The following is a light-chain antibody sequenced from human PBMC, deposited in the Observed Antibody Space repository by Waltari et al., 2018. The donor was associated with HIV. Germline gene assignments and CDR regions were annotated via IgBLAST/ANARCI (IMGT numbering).Light chain of an antibody. Sequence: QSALTQPRSVSGSPGQSVTISCTGTSSDVGDYKYVSWYQQNPGKAPKLVIYDVVKRPSGVPDRFSGSKSGNTASLTISGLQAEDEADYYCCSYAVRYILAFGGGTKLTVL. CDR2: DVV. CDR3: CSYAVRYILA. CDR1: SSDVGDYKY. J-gene: IGLJ2*01. V-gene: IGLV2-11*01.